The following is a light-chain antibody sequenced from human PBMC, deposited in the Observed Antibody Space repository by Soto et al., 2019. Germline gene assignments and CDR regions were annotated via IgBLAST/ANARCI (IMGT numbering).Light chain of an antibody. CDR1: SRDVGNYNR. CDR2: EVS. V-gene: IGLV2-18*02. J-gene: IGLJ1*01. CDR3: SSYTSSSTYV. Sequence: QSALTQPPSVSGSPGQSVTIFCTGTSRDVGNYNRVSWYQQPPGTAPKVIIDEVSNRPSGVPDRFSGSKSGNTDSLTISGIQAEEEADYYCSSYTSSSTYVFGTGTKVTVL.